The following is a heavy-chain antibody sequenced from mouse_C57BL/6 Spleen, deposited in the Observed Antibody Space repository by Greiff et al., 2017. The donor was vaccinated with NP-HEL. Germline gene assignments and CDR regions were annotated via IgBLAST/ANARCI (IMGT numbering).Heavy chain of an antibody. CDR1: GGKMKEEQ. V-gene: IGHV14-4*01. CDR3: TAWFAY. J-gene: IGHJ3*01. CDR2: IDPENGDT. Sequence: CGAELVRPGASVKWSCTAAGGKMKEEQRHWGKKRKEEGGEWIGWIDPENGDTEYASKFQGKATITADTSSNTAYLQLSSLTSEDTAVYYCTAWFAYWGQGTLVTVSA.